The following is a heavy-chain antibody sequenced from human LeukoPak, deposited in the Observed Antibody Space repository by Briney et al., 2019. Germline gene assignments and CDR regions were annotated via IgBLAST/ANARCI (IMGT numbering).Heavy chain of an antibody. Sequence: GGSLRLSCAASGLTFSTYWMNWVRQAPGKGLEWVANIKQDGSEKFFVDSVKGRFTISRDNAKNSLYLQMNSLRAEDTAVYYCARDFTLWIQVFGYWGQGTLVTVSS. CDR2: IKQDGSEK. J-gene: IGHJ4*02. CDR3: ARDFTLWIQVFGY. CDR1: GLTFSTYW. D-gene: IGHD5-18*01. V-gene: IGHV3-7*01.